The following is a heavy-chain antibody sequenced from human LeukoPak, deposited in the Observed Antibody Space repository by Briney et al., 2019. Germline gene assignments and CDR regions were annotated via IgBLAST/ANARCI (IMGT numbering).Heavy chain of an antibody. CDR2: ISSSGSTI. Sequence: GGSLRLSCAASGFTFSSYEMNWVRQAPGKGLEWVSYISSSGSTIYYADSVKGRFTISRDNSKNTLYLQMNSLKTEDTAVYYCPAGTSVRGGGEFDYWGQGTLVTVSS. CDR3: PAGTSVRGGGEFDY. J-gene: IGHJ4*02. V-gene: IGHV3-48*03. D-gene: IGHD3-10*01. CDR1: GFTFSSYE.